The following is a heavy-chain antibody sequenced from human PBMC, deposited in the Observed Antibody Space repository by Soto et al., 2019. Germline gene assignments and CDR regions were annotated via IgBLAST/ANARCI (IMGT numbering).Heavy chain of an antibody. Sequence: SETLSPTCTVSGGSISSGGYYWSWIRQHPGKGLEWIGYIYYSGSTYYNPSLKSRVTISVDTSKNQFSLKLSSVTAADTAVYYCARDSVDTAMVSYYYGMDVWGQGTTVTVSS. J-gene: IGHJ6*02. V-gene: IGHV4-31*03. CDR2: IYYSGST. D-gene: IGHD5-18*01. CDR1: GGSISSGGYY. CDR3: ARDSVDTAMVSYYYGMDV.